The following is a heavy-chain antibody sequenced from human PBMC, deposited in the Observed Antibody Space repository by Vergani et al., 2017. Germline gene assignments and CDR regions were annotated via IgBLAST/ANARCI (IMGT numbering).Heavy chain of an antibody. D-gene: IGHD1-26*01. Sequence: QVQLVQSGAEVKKPGSSVKVSCKASGGTFSSYAISWVRQAPGQGLEWMGRIIPILGIANYAQKFQGRVTITADKSTSTAYMELSSLRSEDTAVYYCAREGISGSYFDVGLDYWGQGTLVTVSS. CDR1: GGTFSSYA. CDR3: AREGISGSYFDVGLDY. CDR2: IIPILGIA. V-gene: IGHV1-69*04. J-gene: IGHJ4*02.